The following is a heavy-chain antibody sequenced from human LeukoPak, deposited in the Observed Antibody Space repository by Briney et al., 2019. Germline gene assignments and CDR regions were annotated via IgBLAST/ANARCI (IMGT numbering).Heavy chain of an antibody. CDR3: ARAPAVAGTSSWFDP. J-gene: IGHJ5*02. Sequence: PSETLSLTCAVYGGSFSGYYWSWIRQPPGKGLEWIGEINHSGSTNYSPSLKSRVTISVDTSKNQFSLKLSSVTAADTAVYYCARAPAVAGTSSWFDPWGQGTLVTVSS. D-gene: IGHD6-19*01. CDR2: INHSGST. V-gene: IGHV4-34*01. CDR1: GGSFSGYY.